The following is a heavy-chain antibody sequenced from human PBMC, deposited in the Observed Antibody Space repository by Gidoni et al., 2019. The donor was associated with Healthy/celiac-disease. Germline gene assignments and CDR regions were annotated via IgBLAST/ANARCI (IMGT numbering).Heavy chain of an antibody. CDR2: ISWNSGSI. D-gene: IGHD3-22*01. Sequence: EVQLVESGGGLVQPGRSLRLSCAASGFTFDDYAIPWVRQAPGKGLEWFSGISWNSGSIGYADSVKCRFTISRDNAKNSLYLQMNSLRAEDTALYYCAKGTYYYDSSGLYFDYWGQGTLVTVSS. V-gene: IGHV3-9*01. CDR1: GFTFDDYA. J-gene: IGHJ4*02. CDR3: AKGTYYYDSSGLYFDY.